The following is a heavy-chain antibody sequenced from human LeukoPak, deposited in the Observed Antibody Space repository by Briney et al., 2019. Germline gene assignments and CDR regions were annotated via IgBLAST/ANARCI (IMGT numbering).Heavy chain of an antibody. Sequence: PSVKVSCKASGYTFTSYYMHWVPQAPGQGLEWIGIINPSGGSTSYAQKFQGRVTMTRDTSTSTVYMELSSLRCEDTAVYYCARDSAHGDYVAFDYWGQGTLVTVSS. CDR3: ARDSAHGDYVAFDY. V-gene: IGHV1-46*01. J-gene: IGHJ4*02. D-gene: IGHD4-17*01. CDR2: INPSGGST. CDR1: GYTFTSYY.